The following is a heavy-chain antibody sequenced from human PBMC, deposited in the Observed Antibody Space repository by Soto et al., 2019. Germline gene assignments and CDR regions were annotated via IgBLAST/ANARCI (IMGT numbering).Heavy chain of an antibody. D-gene: IGHD6-6*01. CDR2: ISPSGTT. Sequence: SETLSLTCAVYGGSFSGYYWSWIRQPPGKGLEWIGEISPSGTTNYSPSLKSRVSISVDTSKNQFSLNLTSLTAADTAVYYCARAPKVSGSAQTRPGFWGQGSLVTVSS. J-gene: IGHJ4*02. CDR3: ARAPKVSGSAQTRPGF. V-gene: IGHV4-34*01. CDR1: GGSFSGYY.